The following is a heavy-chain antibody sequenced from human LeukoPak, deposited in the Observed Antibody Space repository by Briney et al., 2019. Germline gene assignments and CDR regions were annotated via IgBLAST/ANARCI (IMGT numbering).Heavy chain of an antibody. CDR3: ARDYSGTSVVAATCAGY. V-gene: IGHV3-30-3*01. CDR2: ISYDGSNK. J-gene: IGHJ4*02. CDR1: GFTFSSYA. D-gene: IGHD2-15*01. Sequence: TGRSLRLSCAASGFTFSSYAMHWVRQAPGKGLEWVAVISYDGSNKYYADSVKGRFTISRDNSKNTLYLQMNSLRAEDTAVYYCARDYSGTSVVAATCAGYWGQGTLVTVSS.